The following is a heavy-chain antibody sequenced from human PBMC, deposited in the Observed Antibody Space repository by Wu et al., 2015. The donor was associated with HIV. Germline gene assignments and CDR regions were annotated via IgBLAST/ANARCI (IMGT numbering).Heavy chain of an antibody. V-gene: IGHV1-69*13. CDR1: GATFPSYA. Sequence: QVQPLQSGAEVKNPGSSVRVSCKASGATFPSYALSWVRQAPGQGLEWMGRLIPMYGTANYAQKFQGRVTITADESTSTAYMDMSSLTSDDTAMYYCAGGGGRTSMDPFDFWGQGTLVTVSS. CDR3: AGGGGRTSMDPFDF. D-gene: IGHD5-18*01. CDR2: LIPMYGTA. J-gene: IGHJ4*02.